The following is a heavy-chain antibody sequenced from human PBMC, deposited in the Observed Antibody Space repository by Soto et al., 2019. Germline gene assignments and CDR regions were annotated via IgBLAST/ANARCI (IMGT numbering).Heavy chain of an antibody. CDR1: GGTFSSHG. Sequence: QVQLVQSGAEVKKPGSSVKVSCKASGGTFSSHGFNWVRQAPGQGLEWIGGSIPLFGITNHTQKFQDRITITEDACTPIAYTESTCLSSVDSAVYYCASDRAYGVLMWGQGTLITVSS. D-gene: IGHD2-8*01. CDR2: SIPLFGIT. CDR3: ASDRAYGVLM. J-gene: IGHJ4*02. V-gene: IGHV1-69*12.